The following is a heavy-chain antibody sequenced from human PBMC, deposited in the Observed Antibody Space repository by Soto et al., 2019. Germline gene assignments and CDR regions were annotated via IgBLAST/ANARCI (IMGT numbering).Heavy chain of an antibody. CDR2: IFYSGST. CDR1: GGSISSGDYY. Sequence: SETLSLTCTVSGGSISSGDYYWSWIRQPPGKGLEWIGNIFYSGSTYYNPSLKSRVSISVDTSKNQFSLKLSSVTAADTAVYYCARETPEYYYDSSGYYYARYHFDYRGPGTLVTVSS. CDR3: ARETPEYYYDSSGYYYARYHFDY. D-gene: IGHD3-22*01. V-gene: IGHV4-30-4*01. J-gene: IGHJ4*02.